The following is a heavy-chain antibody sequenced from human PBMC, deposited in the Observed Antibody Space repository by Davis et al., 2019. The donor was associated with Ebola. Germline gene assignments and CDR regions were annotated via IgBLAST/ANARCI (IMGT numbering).Heavy chain of an antibody. V-gene: IGHV3-64*02. CDR2: ISSNGGST. CDR1: GFTFSSYA. Sequence: PGGSLRLSCAASGFTFSSYAMHWVRQAPGKGLEYVSAISSNGGSTYYADSVKGRFTISRDNSKNTLYLQMNSLRAEDTAVYYCATGSYLPGPDYWGQGTLVTVSS. J-gene: IGHJ4*02. D-gene: IGHD1-26*01. CDR3: ATGSYLPGPDY.